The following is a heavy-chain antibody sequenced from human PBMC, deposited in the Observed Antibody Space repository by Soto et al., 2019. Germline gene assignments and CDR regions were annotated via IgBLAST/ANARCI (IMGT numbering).Heavy chain of an antibody. Sequence: ASVKVSCKASGGTFRNYAITWVRQAPGQGLEGMGGIIPLFETSNYAQKFLGRLTFTADESAGTAYMQLSSLRSEDTAVYYCAAVIPHTPYNSPHYFDHWGQGTLVTVSS. V-gene: IGHV1-69*13. J-gene: IGHJ4*02. CDR1: GGTFRNYA. CDR3: AAVIPHTPYNSPHYFDH. CDR2: IIPLFETS. D-gene: IGHD1-20*01.